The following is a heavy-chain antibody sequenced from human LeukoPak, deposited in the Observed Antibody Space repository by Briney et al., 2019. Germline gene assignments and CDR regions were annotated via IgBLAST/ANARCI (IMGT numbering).Heavy chain of an antibody. D-gene: IGHD2-15*01. CDR2: IYPGDSDT. CDR3: ALKSRGYCSGGWCYIGY. V-gene: IGHV5-51*01. CDR1: GYSFTSYW. Sequence: AGESLKISCKGSGYSFTSYWIGWVRQLPGKGLEWMGIIYPGDSDTRYSPSFQGQVTISADKSISTAYLQWSSLKASDTAMYYCALKSRGYCSGGWCYIGYWGQGTLVTVSS. J-gene: IGHJ4*02.